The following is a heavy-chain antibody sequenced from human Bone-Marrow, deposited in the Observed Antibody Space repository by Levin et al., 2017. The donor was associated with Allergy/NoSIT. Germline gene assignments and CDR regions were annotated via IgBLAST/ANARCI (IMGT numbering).Heavy chain of an antibody. CDR3: ATGGAVATPWFDS. V-gene: IGHV4-31*03. Sequence: PSQTLSLTCNVSGGSIRGHHYYWNWIRQHPGKGLEWIGHIYQSGSTSYNPSLKSRITISVDTSKNQFSLTLNSVTAADTAVYYCATGGAVATPWFDSWGQGTLVFVSS. CDR2: IYQSGST. CDR1: GGSIRGHHYY. D-gene: IGHD2-2*01. J-gene: IGHJ5*01.